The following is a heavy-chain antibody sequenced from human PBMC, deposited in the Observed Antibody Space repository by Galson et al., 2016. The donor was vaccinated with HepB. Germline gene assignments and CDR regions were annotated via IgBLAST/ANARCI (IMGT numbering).Heavy chain of an antibody. CDR3: VKDPRFCSSALTCHAGVPSGMYA. CDR1: GFRFTNFG. V-gene: IGHV3-30*18. Sequence: SLRLSCAASGFRFTNFGIHWVRQAPGEGLEWVALISYDGSNQYYADSVKGRFTISRDNSKNTVYLQMNSLRAEDTAVYHCVKDPRFCSSALTCHAGVPSGMYAWGRGTTVTVSS. J-gene: IGHJ6*02. D-gene: IGHD2-2*01. CDR2: ISYDGSNQ.